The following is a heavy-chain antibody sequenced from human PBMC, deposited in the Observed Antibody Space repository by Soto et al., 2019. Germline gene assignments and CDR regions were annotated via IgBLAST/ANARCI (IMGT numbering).Heavy chain of an antibody. Sequence: LRLSCAASGFTFSTYSMNWVRQAPGKGLEWVSYISSSSSTIFYTDSVKGRFTISRDNAKNSLYLQMNSLRAEDTALYYCARGHGTYYYDSSGYRDAFDIWGQGTMVTVSS. D-gene: IGHD3-22*01. CDR3: ARGHGTYYYDSSGYRDAFDI. CDR2: ISSSSSTI. CDR1: GFTFSTYS. V-gene: IGHV3-48*04. J-gene: IGHJ3*02.